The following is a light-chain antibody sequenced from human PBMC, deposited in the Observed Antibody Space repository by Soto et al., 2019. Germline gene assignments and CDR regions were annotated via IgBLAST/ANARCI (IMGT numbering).Light chain of an antibody. V-gene: IGKV3-20*01. Sequence: EIVLTQSPGTLSLSPGERATLSCRASQSVSSSYLAWYQQKPGQAPRLLIYGASSRATGIPDSFSGSGSGIDFTLTISRLEPEDFAVYYCQQYGSSPRTFGQGTKLEIK. CDR1: QSVSSSY. CDR2: GAS. J-gene: IGKJ2*01. CDR3: QQYGSSPRT.